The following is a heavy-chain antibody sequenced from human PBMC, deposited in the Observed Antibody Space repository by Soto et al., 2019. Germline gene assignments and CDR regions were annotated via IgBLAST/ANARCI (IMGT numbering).Heavy chain of an antibody. CDR1: GGSISSYY. CDR3: ARGYCSSTSCYPPFVDY. J-gene: IGHJ4*02. Sequence: SETLSLTCTVSGGSISSYYWSWIRQPPGKGLEWIGYIYYSGSTNYNPSLKSRVTISVDTSKNQFSLKLSSVTAADTAVYYCARGYCSSTSCYPPFVDYWGQGTLVTVSS. CDR2: IYYSGST. D-gene: IGHD2-2*01. V-gene: IGHV4-59*01.